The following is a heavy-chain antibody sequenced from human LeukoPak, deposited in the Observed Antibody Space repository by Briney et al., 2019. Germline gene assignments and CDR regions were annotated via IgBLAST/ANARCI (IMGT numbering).Heavy chain of an antibody. J-gene: IGHJ4*02. CDR3: ARRSGSFAGVDY. CDR2: IRYDGSNK. D-gene: IGHD1-26*01. V-gene: IGHV3-30*02. Sequence: ASGFTFSSXXXXXVRQAPGKGXXXVAFIRYDGSNKYYADSVKDRFTISRDNSKSTLYLQMGSLRPEDTAVYYCARRSGSFAGVDYWGQGTLVTVSS. CDR1: GFTFSSXX.